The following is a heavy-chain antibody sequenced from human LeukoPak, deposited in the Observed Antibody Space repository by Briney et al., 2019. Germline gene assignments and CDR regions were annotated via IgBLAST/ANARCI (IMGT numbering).Heavy chain of an antibody. D-gene: IGHD6-13*01. V-gene: IGHV1-2*06. CDR3: ARGAAVGQTRDY. CDR1: GCTLTDHY. J-gene: IGHJ4*02. CDR2: INPSSGDA. Sequence: ASVKVSCKASGCTLTDHYMHWVRQAPGQGLEWMGRINPSSGDANYAQRFQGRVFMTRDTSISTVYMELSSLRSDDTAVYYCARGAAVGQTRDYWGQGTLVTVSS.